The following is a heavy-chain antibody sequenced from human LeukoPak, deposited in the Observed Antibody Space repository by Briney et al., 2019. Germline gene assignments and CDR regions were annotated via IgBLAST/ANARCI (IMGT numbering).Heavy chain of an antibody. V-gene: IGHV4-39*01. CDR2: IYYSGST. D-gene: IGHD5-12*01. CDR3: AGTYSGYSNWFDP. Sequence: SETLSLTRTVSGGSISSSSYYWGWIRQPPGKGLEWIGSIYYSGSTHYNPSLKSRVTISVDTSKNQFSLKLSSVTAADTAVYYCAGTYSGYSNWFDPWGQGTLVTVSS. CDR1: GGSISSSSYY. J-gene: IGHJ5*02.